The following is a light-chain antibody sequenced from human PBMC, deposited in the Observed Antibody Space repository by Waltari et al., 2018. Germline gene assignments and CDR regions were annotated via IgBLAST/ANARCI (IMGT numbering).Light chain of an antibody. CDR1: SSDVGSYNL. Sequence: QSALTQPASVSGSPGQSITISCTGTSSDVGSYNLVSWDQQHSGKAPKLMIYEGSKRPSGVSNRFSGSKSGNTASLTISGLQAEDEADYYCCSYAGSSTFPLVFGGGTKLTVL. CDR2: EGS. CDR3: CSYAGSSTFPLV. V-gene: IGLV2-23*03. J-gene: IGLJ2*01.